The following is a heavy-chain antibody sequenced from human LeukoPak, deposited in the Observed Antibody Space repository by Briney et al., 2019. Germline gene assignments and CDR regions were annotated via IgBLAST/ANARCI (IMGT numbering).Heavy chain of an antibody. CDR3: ARETGSSSSWYDY. V-gene: IGHV3-11*01. J-gene: IGHJ4*02. D-gene: IGHD6-13*01. CDR1: GFTFNDYY. Sequence: GGSLRLSCAASGFTFNDYYMSWIRQAPGKGLEWVSYISNSGNTIYYADSVKGRFTISRDNAKNSLYLQMNSLRAEDTAVYYCARETGSSSSWYDYWGQGTLVTVSS. CDR2: ISNSGNTI.